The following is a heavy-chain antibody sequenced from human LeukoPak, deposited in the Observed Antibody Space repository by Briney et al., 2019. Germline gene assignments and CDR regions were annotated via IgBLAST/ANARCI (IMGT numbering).Heavy chain of an antibody. CDR1: GFTFSGSA. J-gene: IGHJ4*02. Sequence: GGSLKLSCAASGFTFSGSAMHWVRQASGKGLEWVGRIRSKANSYATAYAASVKGRFTISKDDSKNTAYLQMNSLKTEDTAVYYCTSPTAMVIDWGQGTLVTVSS. V-gene: IGHV3-73*01. CDR3: TSPTAMVID. CDR2: IRSKANSYAT. D-gene: IGHD5-18*01.